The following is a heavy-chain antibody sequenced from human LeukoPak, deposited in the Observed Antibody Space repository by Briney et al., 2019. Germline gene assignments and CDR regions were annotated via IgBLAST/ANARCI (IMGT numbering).Heavy chain of an antibody. V-gene: IGHV1-2*02. J-gene: IGHJ4*02. CDR2: INPNSGGT. Sequence: ASVKVSCKASGYTFTSYDINWVRQAPGQGLEWMGWINPNSGGTNYAQKFQGRVTMTRDTSISTAYMELSRLRSDDTAVYYCARGLIRIYDSSGYYFDYWGQGTLVTVSS. CDR3: ARGLIRIYDSSGYYFDY. D-gene: IGHD3-22*01. CDR1: GYTFTSYD.